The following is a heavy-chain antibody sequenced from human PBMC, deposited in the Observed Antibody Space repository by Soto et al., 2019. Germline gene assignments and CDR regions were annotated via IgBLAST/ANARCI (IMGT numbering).Heavy chain of an antibody. V-gene: IGHV4-59*08. CDR3: ARPRGIAPAVWYFDL. CDR1: GGSISSHY. J-gene: IGHJ2*01. Sequence: QVQLQESGPGLVKPSETLSLTCTVSGGSISSHYWSWIRQPPGRGLEWIGFIYYSGITDSNPSLKSRVTISLDTSKNHLPLRLSSVTAADTAVYYCARPRGIAPAVWYFDLWGRGTLVTVSS. D-gene: IGHD6-13*01. CDR2: IYYSGIT.